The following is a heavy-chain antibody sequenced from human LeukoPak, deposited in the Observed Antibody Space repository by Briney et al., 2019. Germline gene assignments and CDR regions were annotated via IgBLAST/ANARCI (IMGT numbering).Heavy chain of an antibody. CDR3: ARFDIVEEGGPDY. CDR1: GGAISRGDYY. D-gene: IGHD2-15*01. J-gene: IGHJ4*02. Sequence: SQTLSLTCNVSGGAISRGDYYWSWIRQPPGKGLEWIGYIYHSGSTYYNPSLKSRITISVETSKNQFSLKVTSVAAADTATYYCARFDIVEEGGPDYWGQGTLVTVSS. CDR2: IYHSGST. V-gene: IGHV4-30-4*01.